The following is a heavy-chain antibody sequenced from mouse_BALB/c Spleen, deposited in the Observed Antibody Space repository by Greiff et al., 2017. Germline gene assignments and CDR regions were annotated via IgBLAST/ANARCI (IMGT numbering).Heavy chain of an antibody. Sequence: QVQLQQSGAELMKPGASVKISCKATGYTFSSYWIEWVKQRPGHGLEWIGEILPGSGSTNYNEKFKGKATFTADTSSNTAYMQLSSLTSEDSAVYYCARRESGAWFAYWGQGTLVTVSA. CDR3: ARRESGAWFAY. J-gene: IGHJ3*01. V-gene: IGHV1-9*01. CDR1: GYTFSSYW. CDR2: ILPGSGST.